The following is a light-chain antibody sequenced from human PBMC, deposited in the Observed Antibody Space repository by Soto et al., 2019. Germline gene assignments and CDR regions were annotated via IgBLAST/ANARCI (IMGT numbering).Light chain of an antibody. Sequence: EIVLTQSPGTLSLSSGERATLSCRASQSVRSNYLAWYQQKPGQAPRLLIYGASSRATGIPDRFGGSGSGTDFTLTISRLEPEDFAVYYCQQYASSPLTFGGGNKVAIK. J-gene: IGKJ4*01. CDR2: GAS. V-gene: IGKV3-20*01. CDR1: QSVRSNY. CDR3: QQYASSPLT.